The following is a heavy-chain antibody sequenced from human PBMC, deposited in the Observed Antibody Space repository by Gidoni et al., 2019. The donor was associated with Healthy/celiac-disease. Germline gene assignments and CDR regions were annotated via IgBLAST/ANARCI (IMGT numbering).Heavy chain of an antibody. J-gene: IGHJ4*02. Sequence: EVQLLESGGGLVQPGGSLRLSCAASGFTFSSYAMSWVRQAPGKGLELVSAISGSGGSTYYADSVKGRFTISRDNSKNTLYLQMNSLRAEDTAVYYCAKDRSIVVVPAHFDYWGQGTLVTVSS. D-gene: IGHD2-2*01. CDR3: AKDRSIVVVPAHFDY. CDR1: GFTFSSYA. CDR2: ISGSGGST. V-gene: IGHV3-23*01.